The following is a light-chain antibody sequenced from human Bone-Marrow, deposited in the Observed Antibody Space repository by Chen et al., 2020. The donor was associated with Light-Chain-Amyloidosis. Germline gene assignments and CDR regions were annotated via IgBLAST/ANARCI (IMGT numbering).Light chain of an antibody. CDR2: EVS. Sequence: DILMTQTPLSLSVTPGQPASISCKSSHSLLHSDGRTYLFWFLQKPGQPPQLLMYEVSTRFSGVPDKFTGNGSGTHFTLNISRVEAEDFGIYYCMQSIQLPRTVGQGTKVEIK. CDR3: MQSIQLPRT. J-gene: IGKJ1*01. CDR1: HSLLHSDGRTY. V-gene: IGKV2D-29*01.